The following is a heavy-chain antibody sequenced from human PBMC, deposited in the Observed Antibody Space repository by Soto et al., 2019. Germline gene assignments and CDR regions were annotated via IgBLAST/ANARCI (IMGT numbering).Heavy chain of an antibody. CDR3: ARDYYGSTLRGDYSCYMDV. D-gene: IGHD3-10*01. CDR1: GYTFTSYA. CDR2: INAGNGNT. Sequence: QVQLVQSGAEVKKPGASVKVSCKASGYTFTSYAMHWVRQAPGQRLEWMGWINAGNGNTKYSQKFQGRATITRNTYASKDYIELSSLRYEDKAVYYCARDYYGSTLRGDYSCYMDVWGNGTTVTVSS. V-gene: IGHV1-3*01. J-gene: IGHJ6*03.